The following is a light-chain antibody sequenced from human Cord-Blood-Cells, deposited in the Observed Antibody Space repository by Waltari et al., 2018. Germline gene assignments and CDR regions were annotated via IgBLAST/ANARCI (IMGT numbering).Light chain of an antibody. Sequence: QSALTQTASVSGSPGQSITLSCTGNSRDVGGYNYVSWYQQHPGKAPKLMIYEVSNRPSGVSNRFSGSKSGNTASLTISGLQAEDEADYYCSSYTSSSTWVFGGGTKLTVL. V-gene: IGLV2-14*01. J-gene: IGLJ3*02. CDR1: SRDVGGYNY. CDR2: EVS. CDR3: SSYTSSSTWV.